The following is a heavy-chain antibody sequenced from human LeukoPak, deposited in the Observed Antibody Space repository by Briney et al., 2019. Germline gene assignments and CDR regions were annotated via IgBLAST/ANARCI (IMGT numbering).Heavy chain of an antibody. V-gene: IGHV1-69*05. Sequence: SVKVSCKASGGTFSSYAISWVRQAPGQGLEWMGRIIPIFGTANYAQKFQGRVTITTDESTSTAYMELSSLRSEDTAVYYCARGALGPTNWFDPWGQGTLVTVSS. CDR2: IIPIFGTA. CDR3: ARGALGPTNWFDP. CDR1: GGTFSSYA. J-gene: IGHJ5*02. D-gene: IGHD1-26*01.